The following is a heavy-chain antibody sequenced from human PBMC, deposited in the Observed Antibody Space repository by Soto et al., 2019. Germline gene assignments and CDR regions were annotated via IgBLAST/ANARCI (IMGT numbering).Heavy chain of an antibody. D-gene: IGHD5-18*01. CDR1: GYTLTELS. J-gene: IGHJ6*02. CDR3: ARALYSYGQGGYYYYGMDV. CDR2: FDPEDGET. V-gene: IGHV1-24*01. Sequence: ASVKVSCKVSGYTLTELSMHWVRQAPGKGLEWMGGFDPEDGETIYAQKFQGRVTMTEDTSTDTAYMELSSLRSEDTAVYYCARALYSYGQGGYYYYGMDVWGQGTTVTVSS.